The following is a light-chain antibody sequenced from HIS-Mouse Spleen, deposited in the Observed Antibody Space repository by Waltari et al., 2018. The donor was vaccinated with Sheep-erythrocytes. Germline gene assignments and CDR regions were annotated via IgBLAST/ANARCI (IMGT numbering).Light chain of an antibody. V-gene: IGKV4-1*01. CDR2: WAS. Sequence: DIVMTQSPDSLAVSLGERATINCKSRQSVLYSSNNKNYLAWYQQKPGQPPKLLIYWASTRESGVPDRFSGSGSGTDFTLTISSLPAEDVAVYYCQQYYSTPPTFGQGTKVEIK. CDR3: QQYYSTPPT. J-gene: IGKJ1*01. CDR1: QSVLYSSNNKNY.